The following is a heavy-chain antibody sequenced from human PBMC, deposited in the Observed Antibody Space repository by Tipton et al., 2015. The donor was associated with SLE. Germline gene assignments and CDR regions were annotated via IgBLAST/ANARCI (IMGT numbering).Heavy chain of an antibody. CDR1: GFTFSSYS. J-gene: IGHJ4*02. Sequence: SLRLSCAASGFTFSSYSMNWVRQAPGKGLEWVAVIWYDGSNKYYADSVKGRFTISRDNSKNTLYLQMNSLRAEDTAVYYCAGSGPQYYFDYWGQGTLVTVSS. V-gene: IGHV3-33*08. CDR2: IWYDGSNK. CDR3: AGSGPQYYFDY.